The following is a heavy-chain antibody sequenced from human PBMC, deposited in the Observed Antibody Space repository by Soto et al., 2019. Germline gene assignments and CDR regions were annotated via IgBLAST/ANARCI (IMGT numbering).Heavy chain of an antibody. CDR1: GFTFNTYG. V-gene: IGHV3-30*18. Sequence: GGALRLSCAASGFTFNTYGIHWVRQAPGKGLEWVTFISRDGTTKAYADSVKGRFTISRDNSKNTLYLQLNSLRAEDTAVYYCAKDYYDSSGYYAPFDYWGQGTLVTVSS. D-gene: IGHD3-22*01. CDR2: ISRDGTTK. J-gene: IGHJ4*02. CDR3: AKDYYDSSGYYAPFDY.